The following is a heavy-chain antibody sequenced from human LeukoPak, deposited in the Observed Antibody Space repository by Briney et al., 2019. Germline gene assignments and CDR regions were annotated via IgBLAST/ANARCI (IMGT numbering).Heavy chain of an antibody. J-gene: IGHJ6*02. CDR3: ASYLTSIPSGMDV. CDR1: GFTFSTSW. V-gene: IGHV3-23*01. D-gene: IGHD1-26*01. CDR2: ISGSGGST. Sequence: PGGSLRLSCAASGFTFSTSWMYWVRQGPGKGLEWVSAISGSGGSTYYADSVKGRFTISRDNSKNTLYLQMNSLRAEDTAVYYCASYLTSIPSGMDVWGQGTTVTVSS.